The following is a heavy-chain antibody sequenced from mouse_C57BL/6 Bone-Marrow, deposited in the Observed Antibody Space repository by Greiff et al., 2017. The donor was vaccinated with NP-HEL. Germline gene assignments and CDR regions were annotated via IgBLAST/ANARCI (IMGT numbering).Heavy chain of an antibody. CDR3: ARRGTGYYYAMDY. V-gene: IGHV5-6*02. Sequence: EVMLVESGGDLVKPGGSLKLSCAASGFTFSSYGMSWVRQTPDKRLEWVATISSGGSYTYYPDSVKGRFTFSRDKAKNTLYLQMSSLKSEDTAMYYCARRGTGYYYAMDYWGQGTSVTVSS. CDR2: ISSGGSYT. J-gene: IGHJ4*01. CDR1: GFTFSSYG. D-gene: IGHD4-1*01.